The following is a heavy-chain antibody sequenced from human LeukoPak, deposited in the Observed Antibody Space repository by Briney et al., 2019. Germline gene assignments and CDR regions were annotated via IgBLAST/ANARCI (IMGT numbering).Heavy chain of an antibody. V-gene: IGHV3-48*03. J-gene: IGHJ4*02. Sequence: GGSLRLSCAASGFTFSSYEMNWVRQAPGKGLEWVSYISSSGSTIYYADSVKGRFTISRDNAKNSLYLQMNSLRAEDTAVYYCAIQQWLASPIDYWGQGTLVTVSS. D-gene: IGHD6-19*01. CDR3: AIQQWLASPIDY. CDR2: ISSSGSTI. CDR1: GFTFSSYE.